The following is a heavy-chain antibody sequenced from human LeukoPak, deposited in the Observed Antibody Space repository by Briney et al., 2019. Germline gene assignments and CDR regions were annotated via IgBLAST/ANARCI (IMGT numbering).Heavy chain of an antibody. V-gene: IGHV3-7*01. D-gene: IGHD2-15*01. CDR3: ATTFPYCSEDNCAL. J-gene: IGHJ1*01. Sequence: GGSLRLSCIASGVAIGSSWMSWVRQSPGKRLAWVANVNPGGSVQNYVDSVTGRFTISRDNAKNSLYLQMNNLRADDTAVYYCATTFPYCSEDNCALGGQGTLVTVSS. CDR1: GVAIGSSW. CDR2: VNPGGSVQ.